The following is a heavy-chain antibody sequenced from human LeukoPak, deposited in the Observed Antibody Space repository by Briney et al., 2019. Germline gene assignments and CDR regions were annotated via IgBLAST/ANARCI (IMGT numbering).Heavy chain of an antibody. Sequence: KPSETLSLTCTVSGGSISPNYWSWIRQPPGRGLEWIGYIYYTGNTNYNPSLKSRVTMSIDTSNSHFSLKLSSLTAADTALYFCARLLDYDSSGYPDTFDIWGQGTMVTVSS. CDR2: IYYTGNT. V-gene: IGHV4-59*01. CDR3: ARLLDYDSSGYPDTFDI. J-gene: IGHJ3*02. CDR1: GGSISPNY. D-gene: IGHD3-22*01.